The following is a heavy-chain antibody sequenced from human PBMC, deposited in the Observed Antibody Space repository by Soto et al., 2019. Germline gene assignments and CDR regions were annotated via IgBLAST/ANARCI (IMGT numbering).Heavy chain of an antibody. J-gene: IGHJ5*02. V-gene: IGHV2-26*04. Sequence: QVTVKESGPVLVKPTETLTLTCTVSGFSLSNAGLGVSWIRQPPGKALEWLALIFSNDEKSYSTTLKSRLTISKDTSKSQVVLTITTMDPVDTATYYCASTYSTSWYWFDPWGQGTLVTVSS. CDR3: ASTYSTSWYWFDP. CDR1: GFSLSNAGLG. CDR2: IFSNDEK. D-gene: IGHD6-13*01.